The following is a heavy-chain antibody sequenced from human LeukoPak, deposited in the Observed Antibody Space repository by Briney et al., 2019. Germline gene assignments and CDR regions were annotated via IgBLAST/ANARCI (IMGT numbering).Heavy chain of an antibody. D-gene: IGHD1-26*01. CDR1: GFTFSSYG. Sequence: PGRSLRLSCAASGFTFSSYGTHWVRQAPGKGLEWVAILWYDGSNKYYADSVKGRFTISRDNSKNTLYLQMNSLRAEDTAVYYCARDLVVGATITTWGFDYWGQGTLVTVSS. CDR2: LWYDGSNK. J-gene: IGHJ4*02. V-gene: IGHV3-33*01. CDR3: ARDLVVGATITTWGFDY.